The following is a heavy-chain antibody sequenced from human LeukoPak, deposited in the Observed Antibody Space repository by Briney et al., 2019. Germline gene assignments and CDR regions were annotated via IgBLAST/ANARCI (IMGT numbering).Heavy chain of an antibody. V-gene: IGHV4-4*07. Sequence: SETLSLTCTVSGGSISSYYWSWIRQPAGKGLEWIGRIYTSGSTNYNPSLKSRVTMSVDTSKNQFSLKLSSVTAADTAVYYCARVTGGSYFDYYYYYGMDVWGQGTTVTVSS. D-gene: IGHD1-26*01. CDR2: IYTSGST. CDR1: GGSISSYY. J-gene: IGHJ6*02. CDR3: ARVTGGSYFDYYYYYGMDV.